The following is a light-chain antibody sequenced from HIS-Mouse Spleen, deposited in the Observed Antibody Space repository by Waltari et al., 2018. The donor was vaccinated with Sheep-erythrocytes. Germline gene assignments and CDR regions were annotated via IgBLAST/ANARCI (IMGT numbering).Light chain of an antibody. V-gene: IGKV1-13*02. CDR2: DAS. CDR1: QGISSA. CDR3: QQANSFPIT. J-gene: IGKJ5*01. Sequence: AIQLTQSPSSLSASVGDRVTITCRASQGISSALAWYQQKPGKAPKLLIYDASSLESGGPSRFSGSGSGTDFTLTISSLQPEDFATYYCQQANSFPITFGQGTRLEIK.